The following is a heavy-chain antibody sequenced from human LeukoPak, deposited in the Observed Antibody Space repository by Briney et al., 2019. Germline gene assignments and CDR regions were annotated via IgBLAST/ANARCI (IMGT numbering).Heavy chain of an antibody. J-gene: IGHJ5*02. Sequence: SETLSLTCTVSGDSISDYYWSWIRQPPGKALEWIGNIYYSGRSNYKPSLKSRVTMSVDTSKNQFSLALSSVAAAGMAVYYCTRTSDGSAYFSAWGQGTLVTVSS. D-gene: IGHD2-21*01. V-gene: IGHV4-59*01. CDR1: GDSISDYY. CDR3: TRTSDGSAYFSA. CDR2: IYYSGRS.